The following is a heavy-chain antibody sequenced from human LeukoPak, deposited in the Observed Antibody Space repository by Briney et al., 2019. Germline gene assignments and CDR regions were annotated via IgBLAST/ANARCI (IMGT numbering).Heavy chain of an antibody. CDR3: AKEHVRYFDFATDQTIDY. CDR1: GFTFSSYA. D-gene: IGHD3-9*01. CDR2: ISGSGGST. Sequence: PGGSLTLSCAASGFTFSSYAMSWVRQAPGKGLEWVSAISGSGGSTYEADSVKGRFTISRDNSKNKLYLQMNSLRAEDTAVYYCAKEHVRYFDFATDQTIDYWGQGTLVTVSS. V-gene: IGHV3-23*01. J-gene: IGHJ4*02.